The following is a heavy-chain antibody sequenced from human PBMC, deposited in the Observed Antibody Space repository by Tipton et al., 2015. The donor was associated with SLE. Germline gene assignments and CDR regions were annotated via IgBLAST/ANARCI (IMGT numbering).Heavy chain of an antibody. V-gene: IGHV4-39*07. CDR1: GDSISNSPYY. J-gene: IGHJ4*02. D-gene: IGHD6-13*01. Sequence: TLSLTCTVSGDSISNSPYYWGWIRQPPGKGLQWIGNIYYSGSTNYNPSLKSRVTISVDTSKNQFSLNLTFVTAADTAVYYCARRKSSWTYYFDYWGQGTLVTVSS. CDR2: IYYSGST. CDR3: ARRKSSWTYYFDY.